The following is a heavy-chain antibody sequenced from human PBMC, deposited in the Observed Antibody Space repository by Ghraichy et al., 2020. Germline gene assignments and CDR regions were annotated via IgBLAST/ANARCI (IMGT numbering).Heavy chain of an antibody. J-gene: IGHJ5*02. CDR3: AKGYSSGWNEGTNWFDP. V-gene: IGHV3-23*01. CDR1: GFTFNSYA. D-gene: IGHD6-19*01. Sequence: GGSLRLSCAASGFTFNSYAMNWVRQAPGKGLEWVSGISGSGGHTYYADSVKGRFTISRDTSKNTVYLQVNSLRAEDTAIYYCAKGYSSGWNEGTNWFDPWGQGTLVTVSS. CDR2: ISGSGGHT.